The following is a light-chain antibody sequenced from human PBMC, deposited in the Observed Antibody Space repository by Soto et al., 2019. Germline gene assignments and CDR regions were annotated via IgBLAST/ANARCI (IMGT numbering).Light chain of an antibody. CDR2: EVT. CDR1: SSDVGAYNY. V-gene: IGLV2-14*01. J-gene: IGLJ1*01. CDR3: SSYTSSSTYV. Sequence: QSALTQPASVSGSPGQSSTISCTGTSSDVGAYNYVSWYQQLPGKAPKLMIYEVTNRPSGVSNRFSGSKSGNTASLTISGLQAEDEAEYYCSSYTSSSTYVFGTGTKVTVL.